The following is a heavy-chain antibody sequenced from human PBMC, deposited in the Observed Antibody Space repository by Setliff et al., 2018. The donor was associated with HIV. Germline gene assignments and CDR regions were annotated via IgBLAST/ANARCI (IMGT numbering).Heavy chain of an antibody. CDR2: IIPMFGTR. Sequence: SAVKVSCKASGGSFSSYAINWVRQAPGQGLEWMGGIIPMFGTRNYAQKFQGRVTITTDESTSTAYMELSSLRSEDTALYYCARGQSQGYAYSGSYGAFDIWGQGTMVTVSS. J-gene: IGHJ3*02. V-gene: IGHV1-69*05. D-gene: IGHD1-26*01. CDR1: GGSFSSYA. CDR3: ARGQSQGYAYSGSYGAFDI.